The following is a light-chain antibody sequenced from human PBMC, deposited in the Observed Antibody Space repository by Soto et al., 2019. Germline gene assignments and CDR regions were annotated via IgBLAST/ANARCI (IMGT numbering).Light chain of an antibody. CDR3: QHRDGYLRS. Sequence: IQLTQSPSFLSASVGDRVTITCRASQGISTYLAWYQQKPGKAPKLLIYAASTLQSGVPSRFSGSGSGTEFTLTINSLQPEDFATYHCQHRDGYLRSFGQGTKVEIK. J-gene: IGKJ1*01. V-gene: IGKV1-9*01. CDR1: QGISTY. CDR2: AAS.